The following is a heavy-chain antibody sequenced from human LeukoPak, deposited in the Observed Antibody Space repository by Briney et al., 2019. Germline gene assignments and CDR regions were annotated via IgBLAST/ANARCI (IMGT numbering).Heavy chain of an antibody. CDR2: IYPGDSDT. CDR3: ARRGIAVAGTPAEYFQH. D-gene: IGHD6-19*01. V-gene: IGHV5-51*01. J-gene: IGHJ1*01. Sequence: GESLKISCKGSGYSFSTYWIGWVRQMPGKGLEWMGIIYPGDSDTRYSPSFQGLVTNSADKSFSTAYLQWSSLKASDTAMYYCARRGIAVAGTPAEYFQHWGQGTQVIVSS. CDR1: GYSFSTYW.